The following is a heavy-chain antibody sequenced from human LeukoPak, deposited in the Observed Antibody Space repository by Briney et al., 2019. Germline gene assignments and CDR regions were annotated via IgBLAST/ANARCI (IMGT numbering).Heavy chain of an antibody. Sequence: ASVKVSCKASGYTFTSYGISWVRQAPGQGLEWMGWISAYNGNTNYAQKLQGRVTMTTDTSTSTAYMELRSLRSDDTAVYYCARGFRYYGSGSLFDYWGQGTLVTVSS. J-gene: IGHJ4*02. D-gene: IGHD3-10*01. V-gene: IGHV1-18*01. CDR1: GYTFTSYG. CDR2: ISAYNGNT. CDR3: ARGFRYYGSGSLFDY.